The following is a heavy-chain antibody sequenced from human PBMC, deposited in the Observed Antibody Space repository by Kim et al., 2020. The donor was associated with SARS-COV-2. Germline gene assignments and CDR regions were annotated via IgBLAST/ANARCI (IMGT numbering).Heavy chain of an antibody. J-gene: IGHJ5*02. CDR1: GFTFRTSW. V-gene: IGHV3-7*01. D-gene: IGHD6-6*01. Sequence: GGSLRLSCTASGFTFRTSWMTWVRQAPGKGLEWVANIKQDGSKKYYVDSVKGRFTISRDNAKSSLYLQMNSLRDEDTAVYYCARDTEYSTWCQGTLV. CDR3: ARDTEYST. CDR2: IKQDGSKK.